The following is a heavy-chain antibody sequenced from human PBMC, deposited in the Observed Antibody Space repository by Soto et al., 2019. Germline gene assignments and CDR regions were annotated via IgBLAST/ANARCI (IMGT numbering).Heavy chain of an antibody. CDR3: AKELFGGRSEKVALDI. J-gene: IGHJ3*02. CDR1: GFTFDDYA. Sequence: EVQLVESGGGLVQPGRSLRLSCAASGFTFDDYAMHWVRQAPGKCLEWVSGISWNSGSIGYADSVKGRFTISRDNAKNSLYLEMNSLSADDTALYYCAKELFGGRSEKVALDIWVQGTMVTVSS. CDR2: ISWNSGSI. D-gene: IGHD2-15*01. V-gene: IGHV3-9*01.